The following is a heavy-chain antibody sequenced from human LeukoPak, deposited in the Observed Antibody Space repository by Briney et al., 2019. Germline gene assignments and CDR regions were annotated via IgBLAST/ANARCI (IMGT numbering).Heavy chain of an antibody. Sequence: ESSETLSLTCTVSGGSISSYYWSWIRQPPGKGLEWIGYIYYSGSTNYNPSLKSRVTISVDTSKNQFSLKLSSVTAADTAMYYCAREDAVSSDDALDLWGQGTMVTVS. J-gene: IGHJ3*01. CDR3: AREDAVSSDDALDL. D-gene: IGHD6-19*01. V-gene: IGHV4-59*01. CDR2: IYYSGST. CDR1: GGSISSYY.